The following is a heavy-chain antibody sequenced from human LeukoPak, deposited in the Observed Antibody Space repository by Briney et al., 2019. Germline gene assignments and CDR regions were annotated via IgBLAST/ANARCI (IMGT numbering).Heavy chain of an antibody. CDR1: GFTFSSYG. D-gene: IGHD3-16*01. Sequence: PGGSLRLSCAASGFTFSSYGMHWVRQAPGKGLEWVAVIWYDGSNKYYADSVKGRFTISRDNSKNTLYLQMNSLRAEDTAVYYCAKAPDRLGPGGFDYWGQGTLVTVSS. J-gene: IGHJ4*02. CDR2: IWYDGSNK. CDR3: AKAPDRLGPGGFDY. V-gene: IGHV3-33*06.